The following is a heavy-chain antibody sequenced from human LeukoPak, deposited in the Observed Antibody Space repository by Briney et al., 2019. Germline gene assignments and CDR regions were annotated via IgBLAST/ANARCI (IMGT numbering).Heavy chain of an antibody. Sequence: GGSLRLSCVASGFVFNNYGMAWVRQAPGKGLQWVATISGAGDASYYADSVKGRFTISRDNSRDNSKNILYLQMNSLRAEDTAVYDCAKDRSYYYDSSGPTGFDYWGQGTLVTVSS. V-gene: IGHV3-23*01. J-gene: IGHJ4*02. CDR1: GFVFNNYG. CDR3: AKDRSYYYDSSGPTGFDY. CDR2: ISGAGDAS. D-gene: IGHD3-22*01.